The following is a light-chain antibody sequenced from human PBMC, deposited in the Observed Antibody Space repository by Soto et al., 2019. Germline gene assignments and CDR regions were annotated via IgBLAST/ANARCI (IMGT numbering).Light chain of an antibody. V-gene: IGKV3-20*01. J-gene: IGKJ3*01. CDR2: GAS. CDR1: QSVGDNY. Sequence: EIVLTQSPGTLSLSPGERVTLSCRASQSVGDNYLAWYRQKPGQAPRILIYGASHSATGIPDRFSGSGSGTDFTLTITGLEPEDYDVYYSQHYVSSPPVTFGPRTKVDIK. CDR3: QHYVSSPPVT.